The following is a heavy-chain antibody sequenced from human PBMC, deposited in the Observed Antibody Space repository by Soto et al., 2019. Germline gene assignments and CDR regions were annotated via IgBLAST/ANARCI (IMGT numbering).Heavy chain of an antibody. CDR1: GFTFSSYG. J-gene: IGHJ4*02. D-gene: IGHD6-19*01. CDR2: ISYDGSNK. CDR3: AKDFFGSGPFDY. Sequence: PGGSLRLSCAASGFTFSSYGMHWVRQAPGKGLEWVAVISYDGSNKYYADSMKGRFTISRDNSKNTLYLQMNSLRAEDTAVYYCAKDFFGSGPFDYWGQGTLVTVSS. V-gene: IGHV3-30*18.